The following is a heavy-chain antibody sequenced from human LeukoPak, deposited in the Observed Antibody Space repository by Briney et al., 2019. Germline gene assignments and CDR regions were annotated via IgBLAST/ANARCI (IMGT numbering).Heavy chain of an antibody. D-gene: IGHD2-2*01. J-gene: IGHJ4*02. Sequence: GASVKVSCKASGGTFSSYAISWVRQAPGQGLEWMGRIIPILGIANYAQKFQGRVTITADKSTSTAYMELSSLRSEDTAVYYCASRPRGDIVVVPAATDAEEDYWGQGTLVTVSS. CDR2: IIPILGIA. V-gene: IGHV1-69*04. CDR1: GGTFSSYA. CDR3: ASRPRGDIVVVPAATDAEEDY.